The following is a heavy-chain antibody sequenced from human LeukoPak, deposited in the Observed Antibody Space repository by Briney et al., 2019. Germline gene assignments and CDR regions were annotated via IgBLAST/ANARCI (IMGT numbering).Heavy chain of an antibody. CDR2: ISRDSSVI. J-gene: IGHJ4*02. D-gene: IGHD6-13*01. CDR1: GFTFSGYS. V-gene: IGHV3-48*01. Sequence: PGGSLRLSGAAPGFTFSGYSMNWVRQAPGKGLEGVSYISRDSSVIYYADSVKGRFTISRDNAKNSLYLQMNSLRAEDTAVFYCARVRAAAEGTTFDYWGQGTLVTVSS. CDR3: ARVRAAAEGTTFDY.